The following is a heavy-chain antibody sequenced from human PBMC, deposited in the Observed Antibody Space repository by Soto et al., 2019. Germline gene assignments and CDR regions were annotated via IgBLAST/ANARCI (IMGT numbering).Heavy chain of an antibody. CDR3: ERFRVGSSTFDY. V-gene: IGHV4-59*11. CDR2: IYYSGST. J-gene: IGHJ4*02. CDR1: GGSISSHY. Sequence: SETLSLTCTVSGGSISSHYWSWIRQPPGKGLEWIGYIYYSGSTNYNPSLKSRVTISVDTSKNQFSLKLSSVTAADTAVYYCERFRVGSSTFDYWGQGTLVTVSS. D-gene: IGHD6-6*01.